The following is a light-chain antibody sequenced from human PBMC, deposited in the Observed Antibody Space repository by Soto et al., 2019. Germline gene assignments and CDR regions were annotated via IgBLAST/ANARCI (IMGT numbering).Light chain of an antibody. V-gene: IGLV2-8*01. CDR2: EVS. J-gene: IGLJ1*01. CDR3: SSYAGSDTVV. Sequence: QSVLTQPPSASGSPGQSVTISCTGTSSDVGAYKYVSWYQQYPGKAPKLLIYEVSKRPSGVPDRFSGSKSGNTASLTVSGLQAEDEADYYCSSYAGSDTVVFGTGTKVTVL. CDR1: SSDVGAYKY.